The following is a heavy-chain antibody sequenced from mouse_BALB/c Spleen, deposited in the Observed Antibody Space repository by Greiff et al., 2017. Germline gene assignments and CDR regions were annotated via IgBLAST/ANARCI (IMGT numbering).Heavy chain of an antibody. V-gene: IGHV1-54*03. CDR2: INPGSGGT. J-gene: IGHJ3*01. CDR3: ARRELGRGGFAD. Sequence: VKVVESGAELVRPGTSVKVSCKASGYAFTNYLIEWVKQRPGQGLEWIGVINPGSGGTNYNEKFKGKATLTADKSSSTAYMQLSSLTSDDSAVYFCARRELGRGGFADWGQGTLVTVSA. D-gene: IGHD4-1*01. CDR1: GYAFTNYL.